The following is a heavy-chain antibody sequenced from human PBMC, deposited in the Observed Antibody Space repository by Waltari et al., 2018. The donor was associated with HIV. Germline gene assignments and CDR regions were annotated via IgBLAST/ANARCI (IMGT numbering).Heavy chain of an antibody. CDR3: ANLESNWGAFDI. Sequence: QVQLQESGPGLVKPSETLSLTCAVSDYFLTSVYYWGWIRQAPGKGLEWIGNIYYSGSTYYNPSLKSRVTISVDTSKNHFSLKLSSLTAADTAIYYCANLESNWGAFDIWGQGTMVTVSS. J-gene: IGHJ3*02. D-gene: IGHD7-27*01. V-gene: IGHV4-38-2*01. CDR2: IYYSGST. CDR1: DYFLTSVYY.